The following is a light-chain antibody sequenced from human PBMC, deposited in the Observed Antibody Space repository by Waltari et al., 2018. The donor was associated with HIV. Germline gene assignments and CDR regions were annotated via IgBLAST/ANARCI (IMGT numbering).Light chain of an antibody. J-gene: IGLJ2*01. V-gene: IGLV2-8*01. CDR1: TSDVDYYNY. CDR3: SSYADSNDLL. Sequence: QSALTQPPSASESPGQSVTISCTGTTSDVDYYNYGSWYQQHPGKAPKLIIYEVTKRPSGVPDRFSGSKSGNTASLTVSGLQPEDEADYYCSSYADSNDLLFGGGTRLTVL. CDR2: EVT.